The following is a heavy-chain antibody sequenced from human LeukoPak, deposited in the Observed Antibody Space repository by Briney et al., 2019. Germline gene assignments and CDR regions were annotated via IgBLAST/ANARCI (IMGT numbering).Heavy chain of an antibody. J-gene: IGHJ4*02. CDR3: AADEFAY. CDR2: ITPEGSEK. Sequence: GGSLRLSCAASGFTFSSYSMNWVRQAPGKGLEWVATITPEGSEKFYVDSVKGRFNISRDNAKNALYLQMNSLRAEDTAVYYCAADEFAYWGQETLVTVSS. V-gene: IGHV3-7*01. CDR1: GFTFSSYS.